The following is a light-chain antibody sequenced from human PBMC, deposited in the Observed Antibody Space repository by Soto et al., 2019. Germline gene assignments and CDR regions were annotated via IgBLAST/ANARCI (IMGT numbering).Light chain of an antibody. V-gene: IGKV3-20*01. J-gene: IGKJ4*01. CDR2: GAS. CDR3: QQYDSSPLT. CDR1: QSVSSSY. Sequence: EIVLTQSPGALSLSPGERATLSCRASQSVSSSYLAWYQQKSGQAPRLLIYGASSRATGIPDRFSGSGSATDFTLTISRLEPEDFSVYYCQQYDSSPLTFGGGTKVEIK.